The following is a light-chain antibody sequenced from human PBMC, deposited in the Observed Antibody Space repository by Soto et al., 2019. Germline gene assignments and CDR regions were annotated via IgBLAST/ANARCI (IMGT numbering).Light chain of an antibody. J-gene: IGLJ1*01. CDR3: SSYTSSSTYV. V-gene: IGLV2-14*01. CDR1: SSDVGGYHY. Sequence: QSALTQPASVSGSPGQSITISCTGTSSDVGGYHYVSWYQQYPGKAPKLMIYEVSNRPSGVSNRFSGSKSGNTASLTISGLQAEDEAEYYCSSYTSSSTYVFGTGTKVTVL. CDR2: EVS.